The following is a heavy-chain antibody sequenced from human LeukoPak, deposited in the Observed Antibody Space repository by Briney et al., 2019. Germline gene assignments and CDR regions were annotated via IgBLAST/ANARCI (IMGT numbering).Heavy chain of an antibody. CDR1: GFTVSSNY. CDR2: ISSGGTT. Sequence: PGGSLRLSCAASGFTVSSNYMSWVRQAPGKGLEWVSVISSGGTTYYADSVKGRFTISRDNSKNTLYLQMNSLRAEDTAVYYCAKDYYGSGSYYNVIAFDIWGQGTMVTVSS. CDR3: AKDYYGSGSYYNVIAFDI. V-gene: IGHV3-53*01. D-gene: IGHD3-10*01. J-gene: IGHJ3*02.